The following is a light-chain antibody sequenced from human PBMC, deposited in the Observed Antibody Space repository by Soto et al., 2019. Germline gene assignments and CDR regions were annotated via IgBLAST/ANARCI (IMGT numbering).Light chain of an antibody. CDR2: EVN. CDR3: SSNVGDNNRYV. Sequence: QSALTQPPSASGSPGQSVTISCTGTSSDVGGYNFVSWYQQHPGKAPKLIIYEVNKRPSGVPNRFSGSKSGNTASLTVSGLHAEDEADYYCSSNVGDNNRYVFGTGTKLTVL. J-gene: IGLJ1*01. CDR1: SSDVGGYNF. V-gene: IGLV2-8*01.